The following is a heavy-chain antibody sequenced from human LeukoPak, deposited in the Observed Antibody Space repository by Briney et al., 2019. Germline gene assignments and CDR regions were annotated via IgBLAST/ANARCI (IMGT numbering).Heavy chain of an antibody. CDR3: SREGGFYRPLDY. CDR1: GASVTSTNW. J-gene: IGHJ4*02. CDR2: VRVDGRT. V-gene: IGHV4-4*02. Sequence: SETLSLTCGVSGASVTSTNWWTWVRQPPGKGLEWIGEVRVDGRTNYNPSLKSRLTLSVDLSENHISLRLTSVKAADTAVYYCSREGGFYRPLDYSGQGTLVTVSS. D-gene: IGHD3-3*01.